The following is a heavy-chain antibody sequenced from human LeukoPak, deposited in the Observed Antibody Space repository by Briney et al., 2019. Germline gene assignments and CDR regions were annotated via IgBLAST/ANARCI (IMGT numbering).Heavy chain of an antibody. J-gene: IGHJ4*02. V-gene: IGHV1-18*04. Sequence: GASAKVFCRASGYIFTSYGIRWVRQAPGQGLEGRGWVSGYNGNTNYAQKLQGRVTMTTDTSTRTAYMELRSLTSDDTAVYYCARCSSSNQPPLYWGQGTLVTVSS. CDR2: VSGYNGNT. D-gene: IGHD6-13*01. CDR1: GYIFTSYG. CDR3: ARCSSSNQPPLY.